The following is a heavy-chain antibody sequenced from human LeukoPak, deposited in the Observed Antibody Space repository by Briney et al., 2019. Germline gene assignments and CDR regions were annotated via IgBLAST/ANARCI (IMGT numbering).Heavy chain of an antibody. CDR1: GGSISSSYW. CDR2: IYLTAPT. J-gene: IGHJ4*02. D-gene: IGHD2-15*01. CDR3: ASRDLLLWTFDS. V-gene: IGHV4-4*02. Sequence: AGTLSLTCAVSGGSISSSYWWSWARPPPGKGVEWIVNIYLTAPTTYKPSLKGPLTISVDKSQNHFSLNLSSVTAADTAVYYCASRDLLLWTFDSCGQGTLVAVSS.